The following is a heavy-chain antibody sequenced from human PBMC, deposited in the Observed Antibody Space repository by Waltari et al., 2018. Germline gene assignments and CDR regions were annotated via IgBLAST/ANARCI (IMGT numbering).Heavy chain of an antibody. Sequence: QVQLVQSGAEVKKPGSSVKVSCKASGGTFSSYTISWVRQAPGQGLEWMGRSIPILGIANYAQKLQGRVTITADKSTSPAYMELSSLRSEDTAVYYCARETQVTGLDYWGQGTLVTVSS. CDR2: SIPILGIA. CDR3: ARETQVTGLDY. CDR1: GGTFSSYT. D-gene: IGHD2-21*02. V-gene: IGHV1-69*08. J-gene: IGHJ4*02.